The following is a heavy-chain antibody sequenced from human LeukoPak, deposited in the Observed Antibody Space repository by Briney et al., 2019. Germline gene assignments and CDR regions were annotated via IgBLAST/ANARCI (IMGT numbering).Heavy chain of an antibody. CDR2: MNQDGSEI. CDR1: GFSFSRYW. J-gene: IGHJ5*02. Sequence: GGSLRLSCAASGFSFSRYWMTWVRQAPGKGLEWVANMNQDGSEIYHVDSVKDRFTISRDNAKKSLYLQMNSLRAEDTAVYYCARGGGGDSRFDPWGQGTLVTVSS. CDR3: ARGGGGDSRFDP. V-gene: IGHV3-7*01. D-gene: IGHD3-16*01.